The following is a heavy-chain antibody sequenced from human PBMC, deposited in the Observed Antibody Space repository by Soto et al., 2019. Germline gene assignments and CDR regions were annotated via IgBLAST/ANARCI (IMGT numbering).Heavy chain of an antibody. CDR2: FIGRGGPT. D-gene: IGHD2-21*02. CDR3: AKARAGDPNWYDP. Sequence: EVQLLESGGGLVKPGGSLRLSCAASGFTFSTYAMTWVRQAPGKGLEWVSTFIGRGGPTYYADSVNGRFTISRDNYKNMVYLQLNSLRDEDTARYYCAKARAGDPNWYDPWGQGTQVTVSS. V-gene: IGHV3-23*01. CDR1: GFTFSTYA. J-gene: IGHJ5*02.